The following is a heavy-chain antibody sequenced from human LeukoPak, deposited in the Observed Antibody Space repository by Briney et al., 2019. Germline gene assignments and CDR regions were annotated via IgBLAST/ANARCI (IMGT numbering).Heavy chain of an antibody. Sequence: GGSLRLSCADSGFTFSSYWMSWVRQAPGKGLEWVANIKQDGREKYYVESVKGRFTISRDNAKNSLYLQMNSLRAEDTAVYYCARDGNDGFDYWGQGTLVTVSS. D-gene: IGHD1-14*01. CDR2: IKQDGREK. CDR1: GFTFSSYW. J-gene: IGHJ4*02. CDR3: ARDGNDGFDY. V-gene: IGHV3-7*05.